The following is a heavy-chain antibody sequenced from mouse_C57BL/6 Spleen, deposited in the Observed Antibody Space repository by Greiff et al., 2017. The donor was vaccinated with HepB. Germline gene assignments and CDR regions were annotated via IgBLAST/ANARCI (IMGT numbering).Heavy chain of an antibody. Sequence: VQLQQSGAELVKPGASVKLSCKASGYTFTSYWMQWVKQRPGQGLEWIGEIDPSDSYTNYNQKFKGKATLTVDTSSSTAYMQLSSLTSEDSAVYYCARKIGTMMPRDYWGQGTLVTVSA. V-gene: IGHV1-50*01. CDR3: ARKIGTMMPRDY. D-gene: IGHD2-4*01. CDR1: GYTFTSYW. J-gene: IGHJ3*01. CDR2: IDPSDSYT.